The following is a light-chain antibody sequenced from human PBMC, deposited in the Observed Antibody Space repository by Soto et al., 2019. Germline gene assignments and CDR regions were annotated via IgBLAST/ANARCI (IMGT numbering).Light chain of an antibody. CDR3: STWDDTLKGWV. V-gene: IGLV1-44*01. CDR2: SNI. CDR1: SSSIGNNR. J-gene: IGLJ3*02. Sequence: QSVLTQPPSASGTPGQRVTISCSGTSSSIGNNRVNWYQQIPGTAPKLLIYSNIQRPSGVPDRFSGSKSGTSASLAITGLQAEDEADYYCSTWDDTLKGWVFGGGIKLTVL.